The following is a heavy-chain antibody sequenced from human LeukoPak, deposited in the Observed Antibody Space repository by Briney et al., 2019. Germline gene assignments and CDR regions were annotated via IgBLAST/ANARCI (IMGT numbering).Heavy chain of an antibody. D-gene: IGHD6-19*01. J-gene: IGHJ4*02. CDR2: IYYSGST. Sequence: PSETLSLTCTVSGGSLNSSSYYWGWIRQPPGKGLEWIGSIYYSGSTYYNPSLKSRVTISVDTSKNQSSLKLSSVTAADTAVYYCAISAVAGTGFDYWGQGTLVTVSS. CDR1: GGSLNSSSYY. V-gene: IGHV4-39*01. CDR3: AISAVAGTGFDY.